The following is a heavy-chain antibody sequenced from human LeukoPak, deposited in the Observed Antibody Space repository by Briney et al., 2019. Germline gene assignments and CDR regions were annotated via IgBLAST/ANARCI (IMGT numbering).Heavy chain of an antibody. CDR1: GFTFSSAW. J-gene: IGHJ4*02. CDR2: IKSKTDGGTA. Sequence: PGGSLRLSCAASGFTFSSAWMTLVRQAPGKGLEWVGRIKSKTDGGTAEYAAPVKGRFTISRDDSQNTMYMQMNSLRPEDTAVYYCTTAPDSMDCWGQGTLVTVSS. CDR3: TTAPDSMDC. D-gene: IGHD3-3*01. V-gene: IGHV3-15*01.